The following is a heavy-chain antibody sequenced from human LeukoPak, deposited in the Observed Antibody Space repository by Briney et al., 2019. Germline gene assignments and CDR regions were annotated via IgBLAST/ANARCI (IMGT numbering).Heavy chain of an antibody. CDR3: ARDLHPLYGSGSYVY. D-gene: IGHD3-10*01. Sequence: GGSLRLSCAASGFTFSSYEMNWVRQAPGKGLECVSYISSSGSTIYYADSVKGRFTISRDNAKNSLYLQMNSLRAEDTAVYYCARDLHPLYGSGSYVYWGQGTLVTVSS. V-gene: IGHV3-48*03. J-gene: IGHJ4*02. CDR1: GFTFSSYE. CDR2: ISSSGSTI.